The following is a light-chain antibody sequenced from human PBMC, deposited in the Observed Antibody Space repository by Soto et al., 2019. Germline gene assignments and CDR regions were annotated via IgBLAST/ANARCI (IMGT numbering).Light chain of an antibody. V-gene: IGLV2-14*03. J-gene: IGLJ1*01. Sequence: QSALTQPASVSGSPGQSITISCTGTISDVGGYNYVSWYQQHPGKAPKLMIFDVSNRPSGVSNRFSGSKSGYTASLTISGLQAEDEADYYCSSYTSSSTDVFGTGTKLTVL. CDR1: ISDVGGYNY. CDR2: DVS. CDR3: SSYTSSSTDV.